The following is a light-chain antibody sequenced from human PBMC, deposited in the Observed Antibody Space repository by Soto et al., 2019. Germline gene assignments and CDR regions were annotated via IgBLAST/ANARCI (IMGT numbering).Light chain of an antibody. Sequence: QSVLTQPPSASGSPGQSVTISCTGTSSDVGGYNYVSWYQQHPGKAPKLMIYDVSKRPSGVPDRFSGSKSANTASLTVSGLQAEDEADYYCSSHAGSSVLFGGGTKLTVL. CDR3: SSHAGSSVL. CDR1: SSDVGGYNY. J-gene: IGLJ2*01. V-gene: IGLV2-8*01. CDR2: DVS.